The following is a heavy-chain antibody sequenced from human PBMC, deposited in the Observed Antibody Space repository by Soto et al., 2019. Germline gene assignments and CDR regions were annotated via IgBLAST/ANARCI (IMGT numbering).Heavy chain of an antibody. CDR1: GYTFTSYA. CDR2: INAGNGNT. Sequence: ASVKVSCKASGYTFTSYAMHWVHQAPGQRLEWMGWINAGNGNTKYSQKFQGRVTITRDTSASTAYMELSSLRSEDTAVYYCAREGAIYYYYYYMDVWGKGTTVTVSS. CDR3: AREGAIYYYYYYMDV. V-gene: IGHV1-3*01. D-gene: IGHD2-2*02. J-gene: IGHJ6*03.